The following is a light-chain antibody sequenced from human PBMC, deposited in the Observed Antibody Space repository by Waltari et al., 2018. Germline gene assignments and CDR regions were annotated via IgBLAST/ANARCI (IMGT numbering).Light chain of an antibody. Sequence: SYVLTQPPSVSVAPGKPARITCGGNNVRDKRVHWYQQRPGPAPELVIYDDTDRPPGIPARLSGSNSGNTATLTISRVEAGDEADYFCQVWDTGYHRVVFGGGTKLTVL. CDR3: QVWDTGYHRVV. CDR1: NVRDKR. CDR2: DDT. J-gene: IGLJ2*01. V-gene: IGLV3-21*03.